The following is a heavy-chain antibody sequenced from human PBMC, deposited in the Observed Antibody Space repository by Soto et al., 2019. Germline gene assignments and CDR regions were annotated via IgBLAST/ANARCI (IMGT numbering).Heavy chain of an antibody. D-gene: IGHD2-21*01. CDR3: ATELGDNPASPFDS. J-gene: IGHJ4*02. CDR1: GVTFSSET. V-gene: IGHV1-69*01. Sequence: QVQLVQSGAEVKKPGSSVTVSCKASGVTFSSETISWVRQAPGQGLERVGGIIPLFGTANYAQKFQGRITITADESTSTLYIELSSMRSDDTAVYYCATELGDNPASPFDSWGQGTLVTVSS. CDR2: IIPLFGTA.